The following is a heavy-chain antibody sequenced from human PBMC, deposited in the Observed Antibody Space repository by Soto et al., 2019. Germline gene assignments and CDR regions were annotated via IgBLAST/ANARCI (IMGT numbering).Heavy chain of an antibody. J-gene: IGHJ4*02. CDR1: GFTFSRHG. D-gene: IGHD4-17*01. Sequence: QVQLVESGGGVVQPGTSLRLSCAASGFTFSRHGMHWVRQTPGKGLEWLAVILNDASGHWYADSVKGRFTISRDNFENTLYLPMNGLRLEGKAMYYCARDDDYPDNGFDYWGQGTLVTVSS. CDR3: ARDDDYPDNGFDY. CDR2: ILNDASGH. V-gene: IGHV3-33*01.